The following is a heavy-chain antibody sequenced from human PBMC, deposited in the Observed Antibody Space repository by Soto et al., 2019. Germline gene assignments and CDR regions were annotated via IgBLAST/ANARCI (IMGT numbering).Heavy chain of an antibody. Sequence: GGSLRLSCAASGFTVSSNYMSWVRQAPGKGLEWVSIIYSGGSTYYADSVKGRFTISRDNSKNTLYLQMNSLRAEDTALYYCARGRVVTSVDAFDVWGQGTMVTVSS. CDR3: ARGRVVTSVDAFDV. CDR2: IYSGGST. CDR1: GFTVSSNY. V-gene: IGHV3-53*01. D-gene: IGHD2-15*01. J-gene: IGHJ3*01.